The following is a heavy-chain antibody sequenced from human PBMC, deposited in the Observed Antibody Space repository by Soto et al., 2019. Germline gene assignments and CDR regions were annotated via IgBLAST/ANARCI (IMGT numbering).Heavy chain of an antibody. CDR1: GFTFEDYA. CDR2: ISWDSGNI. D-gene: IGHD3-22*01. V-gene: IGHV3-9*01. CDR3: AKMVTWDSSGYYQGGFDC. J-gene: IGHJ4*02. Sequence: EMHLVESGGGLVQPGRSLTISCAASGFTFEDYAMHWVRQTPGKGLELVSGISWDSGNIIYADSVKGRFTISRDNAKNSLYLQMNSLRPEDTALYYCAKMVTWDSSGYYQGGFDCWGQGTLVTVSS.